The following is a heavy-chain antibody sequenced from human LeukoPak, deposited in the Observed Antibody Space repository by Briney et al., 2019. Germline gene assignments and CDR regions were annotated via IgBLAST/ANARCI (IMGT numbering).Heavy chain of an antibody. V-gene: IGHV4-31*03. J-gene: IGHJ6*02. CDR2: IYYSGST. CDR1: GGSISSGGYY. Sequence: SQTLSLTCTVSGGSISSGGYYWSWIRQHPGKGLEWIGYIYYSGSTYYNPSLKSRVTISVDTSKNQSSLKLSSVTAADTAVYYCAREGRGSGFGELLGYYYYYGMDVWGQGTTVTVSS. CDR3: AREGRGSGFGELLGYYYYYGMDV. D-gene: IGHD3-10*01.